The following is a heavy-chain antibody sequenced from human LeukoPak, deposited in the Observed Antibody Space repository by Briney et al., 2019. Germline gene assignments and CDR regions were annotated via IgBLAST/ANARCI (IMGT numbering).Heavy chain of an antibody. CDR3: ARGNTYYYDSSGYFSAFDI. Sequence: SETLSLTCTVSGGSISSSSYYWGWIRQPPGKGLEWIGSIYYSGSTYYNPSLKSRVTISVDTSKNQFSLKLSSVTAADTAVYYCARGNTYYYDSSGYFSAFDIWGQGTMVTVSS. CDR1: GGSISSSSYY. CDR2: IYYSGST. V-gene: IGHV4-39*07. D-gene: IGHD3-22*01. J-gene: IGHJ3*02.